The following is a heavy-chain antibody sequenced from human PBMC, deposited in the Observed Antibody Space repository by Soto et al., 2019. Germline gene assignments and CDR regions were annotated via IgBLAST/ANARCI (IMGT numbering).Heavy chain of an antibody. Sequence: QLQLQESGPGLVKPSETLSLTCTVSGGSISSSSYYWGWIRQPPGKGLEWIGSIYYSGSTYYNPSLKSRVTISADTSKNQFSLKLSSVTAADTAVYYCARNPSIAAAGVDYWGQGTLVTVSS. D-gene: IGHD6-13*01. J-gene: IGHJ4*02. CDR3: ARNPSIAAAGVDY. CDR1: GGSISSSSYY. V-gene: IGHV4-39*01. CDR2: IYYSGST.